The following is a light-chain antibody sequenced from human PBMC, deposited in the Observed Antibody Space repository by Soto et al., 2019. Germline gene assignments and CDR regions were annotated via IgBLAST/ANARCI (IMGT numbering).Light chain of an antibody. V-gene: IGKV1-9*01. Sequence: IQLTQSPSSLSASLGDRVTITCRASQDISSYLGWYQQKPGKAPKLLIYAASTLQRGVPSRFSGSGSGTDFTLTISSLQPEDFATYYCQQLNTYPSTFGGGTKVDIK. CDR3: QQLNTYPST. J-gene: IGKJ4*01. CDR2: AAS. CDR1: QDISSY.